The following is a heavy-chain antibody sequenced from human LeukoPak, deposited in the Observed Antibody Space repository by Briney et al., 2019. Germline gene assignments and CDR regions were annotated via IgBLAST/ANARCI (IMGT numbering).Heavy chain of an antibody. CDR3: ARAPKISGYLANDAFDI. CDR1: GGTFSSHA. J-gene: IGHJ3*02. D-gene: IGHD3-22*01. CDR2: IIPISGTA. Sequence: ASVKVSCKASGGTFSSHAISWVRQAPGQGLEWMGGIIPISGTANYAQKFQGRVTITADESTSTAYMELSSLRSEDTAVYYCARAPKISGYLANDAFDIWGQGTMVTVSS. V-gene: IGHV1-69*13.